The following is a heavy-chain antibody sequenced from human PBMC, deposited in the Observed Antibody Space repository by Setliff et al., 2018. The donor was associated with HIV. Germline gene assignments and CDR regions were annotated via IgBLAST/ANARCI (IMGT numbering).Heavy chain of an antibody. CDR1: GASLNGGSYF. J-gene: IGHJ1*01. D-gene: IGHD3-9*01. CDR3: AREAEQDYDVVTETLVEGAYIQF. V-gene: IGHV4-61*02. Sequence: PSETLSLTCTVSGASLNGGSYFWSWVRQPAGKGLEWIGRIYTSGDTNYNPSLKSRVTISMDTSKKQFSLKLRSVTAADTAVYYCAREAEQDYDVVTETLVEGAYIQFWGQGSLVTVSS. CDR2: IYTSGDT.